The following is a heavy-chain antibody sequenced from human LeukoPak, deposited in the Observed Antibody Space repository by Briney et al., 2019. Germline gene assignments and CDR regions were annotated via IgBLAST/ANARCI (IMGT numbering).Heavy chain of an antibody. CDR2: IYHSGST. CDR1: GSSISTANYY. J-gene: IGHJ4*02. V-gene: IGHV4-39*07. CDR3: ASHYYDGAPFDY. Sequence: SETLSLTCTVSGSSISTANYYWGWVRQPPGKGLEWIGSIYHSGSTYYNPSLKSRVTISVDTSKNQFSLKLSSVTAADTAVYYCASHYYDGAPFDYWGQGTLVTVSS. D-gene: IGHD3-22*01.